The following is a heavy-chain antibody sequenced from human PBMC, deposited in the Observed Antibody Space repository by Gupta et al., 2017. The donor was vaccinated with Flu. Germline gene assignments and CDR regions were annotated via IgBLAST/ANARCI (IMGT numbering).Heavy chain of an antibody. J-gene: IGHJ6*03. CDR1: SYA. CDR3: AKVGVLYLYYYYMDV. D-gene: IGHD3-16*01. Sequence: SYAMSWVRQAPGKGLEWVSSITGTGGTTYYADSVKGRFTISRDKSKNTVYLQMNSLRAEDAAVYYCAKVGVLYLYYYYMDVWGKGTTVTVSS. CDR2: ITGTGGTT. V-gene: IGHV3-23*01.